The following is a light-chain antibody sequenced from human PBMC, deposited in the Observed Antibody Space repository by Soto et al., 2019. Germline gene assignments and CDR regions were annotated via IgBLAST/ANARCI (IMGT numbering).Light chain of an antibody. CDR1: SSDVGGYNY. CDR2: EVS. Sequence: QSVLTQPASVSGSPGQSITISCTGTSSDVGGYNYVSWYQQQAGKAPKLIIHEVSNRPSGVSNRFSGSKSGNTASLTISGLQAEDEADYYCDSYTRSRAYVFGIGTKVAVL. J-gene: IGLJ1*01. V-gene: IGLV2-14*01. CDR3: DSYTRSRAYV.